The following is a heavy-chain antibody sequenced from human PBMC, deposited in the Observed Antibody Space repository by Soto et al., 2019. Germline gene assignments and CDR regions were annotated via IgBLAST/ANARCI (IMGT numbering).Heavy chain of an antibody. V-gene: IGHV3-11*01. Sequence: QVPLVESGGGLVKPGGSLRLSCAASGFTFSDYYMSWIRQAPGKGLEWVSYISSSGSTIYYADSVKGRFTISRDNAKNSLYLQMNSLRAEDTAVYYCAKDYGDYEEPVYYFDYWGQGTLVTVSS. J-gene: IGHJ4*02. D-gene: IGHD4-17*01. CDR3: AKDYGDYEEPVYYFDY. CDR2: ISSSGSTI. CDR1: GFTFSDYY.